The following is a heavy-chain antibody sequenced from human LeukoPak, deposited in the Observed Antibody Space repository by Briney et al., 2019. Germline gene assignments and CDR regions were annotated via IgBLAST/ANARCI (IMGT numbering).Heavy chain of an antibody. Sequence: SETLSLTCTVSGGSISTNDHYWGWIRQPPGKGLEFIGTIHYSGSTYYYPSLEGRVTISLDTSKNQFSVKVTSVTAADTAVYYCARLSCSVDRCKSAWDEYWGQGILVTVSA. CDR1: GGSISTNDHY. CDR2: IHYSGST. D-gene: IGHD2-15*01. V-gene: IGHV4-39*01. J-gene: IGHJ4*02. CDR3: ARLSCSVDRCKSAWDEY.